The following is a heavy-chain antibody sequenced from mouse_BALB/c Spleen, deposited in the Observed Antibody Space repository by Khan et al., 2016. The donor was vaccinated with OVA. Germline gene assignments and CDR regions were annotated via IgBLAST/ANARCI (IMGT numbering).Heavy chain of an antibody. D-gene: IGHD4-1*01. CDR1: GYTFTDYY. CDR3: ARATGTYAMDY. J-gene: IGHJ4*01. CDR2: IYPGSGNT. Sequence: QVQLQQSGPELVKPGASVKISCKASGYTFTDYYINWVKQKPGQGLEWIGWIYPGSGNTKYNEKFKGKATLTVDTSSSTAYMQLSSLTSEDTDVYLCARATGTYAMDYWGQGTAVTVSS. V-gene: IGHV1-84*02.